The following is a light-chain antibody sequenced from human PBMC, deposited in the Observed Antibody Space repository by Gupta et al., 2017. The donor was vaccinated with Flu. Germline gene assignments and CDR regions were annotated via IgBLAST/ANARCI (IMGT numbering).Light chain of an antibody. J-gene: IGLJ3*02. CDR3: SSWDDGLVV. CDR2: TNN. CDR1: STNLGSHY. V-gene: IGLV1-47*01. Sequence: QSVLTQPPSASGTPGQRVTISCSGRSTNLGSHYVYWYQQPPGTAPKPLIYTNNQRSSAGPDRFSGSKSGTSGSLAIRGLRAEDEDDYYCSSWDDGLVVFGGGTKLTVL.